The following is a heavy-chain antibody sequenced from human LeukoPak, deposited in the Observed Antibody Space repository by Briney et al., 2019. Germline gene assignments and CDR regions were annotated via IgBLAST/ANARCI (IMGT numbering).Heavy chain of an antibody. V-gene: IGHV4-4*07. CDR1: GVSINTYS. J-gene: IGHJ4*02. Sequence: SETLSLTCTVSGVSINTYSWSWIRQPAGKGLEWIGRIYTSGSTNYNPSLKSRVTMSVDTSKNQFSLKLSSVTAADTAVYYCAREGDSSGWFDYWGQGTLVTVSS. CDR2: IYTSGST. CDR3: AREGDSSGWFDY. D-gene: IGHD6-19*01.